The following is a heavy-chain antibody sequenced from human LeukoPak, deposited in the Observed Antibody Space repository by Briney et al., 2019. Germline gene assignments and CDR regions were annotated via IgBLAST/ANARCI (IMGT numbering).Heavy chain of an antibody. V-gene: IGHV3-66*01. CDR1: GITVSSSY. J-gene: IGHJ4*02. CDR2: ICSGGTT. CDR3: ARDKSSYGYFDY. D-gene: IGHD3-3*01. Sequence: GGSLRLSCAASGITVSSSYMSWVRQAPGKGLEWVSIICSGGTTHYAESVKGRFSISRDNSKNTLYLQMNSLRAEDTAVYYCARDKSSYGYFDYWGQGTLVTVSS.